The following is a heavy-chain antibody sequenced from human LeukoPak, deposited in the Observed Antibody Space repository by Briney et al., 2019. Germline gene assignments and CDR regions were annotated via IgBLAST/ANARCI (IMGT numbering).Heavy chain of an antibody. J-gene: IGHJ4*02. Sequence: PGGSHTLSCAASGFSFSSYSMNWVRQAPGKGLEWISYISSSGSTKLYADSVKGRFTISRDNAENSLYLQMNSLRDEDTAVYYCARDRRLQLEFDYWGPGTLVTASS. CDR3: ARDRRLQLEFDY. CDR1: GFSFSSYS. V-gene: IGHV3-48*02. CDR2: ISSSGSTK. D-gene: IGHD5-24*01.